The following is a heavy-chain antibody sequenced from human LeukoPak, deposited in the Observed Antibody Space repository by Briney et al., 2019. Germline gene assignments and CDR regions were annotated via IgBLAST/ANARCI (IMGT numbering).Heavy chain of an antibody. CDR3: ATVGETMLDAFDI. CDR1: GYTFTSSG. Sequence: ASVKVSCKASGYTFTSSGISWVRQAPGQGLEWMGWINTYNGNTHYAQKLQDRITMTTETSTSTAYMELRSLISDDTAVYYCATVGETMLDAFDIWGQGTMVTVSS. CDR2: INTYNGNT. V-gene: IGHV1-18*01. D-gene: IGHD3-10*02. J-gene: IGHJ3*02.